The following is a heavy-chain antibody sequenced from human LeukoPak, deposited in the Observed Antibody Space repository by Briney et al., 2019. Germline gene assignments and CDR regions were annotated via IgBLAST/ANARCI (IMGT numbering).Heavy chain of an antibody. V-gene: IGHV3-30*04. D-gene: IGHD3-10*01. CDR1: GFTFSSYA. J-gene: IGHJ4*02. CDR2: ISYDGSNK. Sequence: PGGSLRLSCAASGFTFSSYAMHWVRQAPGKGLEWVAVISYDGSNKYYADSVKGRFTISRDNSKNTLYLQMNSLRAEDTAVYYCVMGDYWGQGTLVTVSS. CDR3: VMGDY.